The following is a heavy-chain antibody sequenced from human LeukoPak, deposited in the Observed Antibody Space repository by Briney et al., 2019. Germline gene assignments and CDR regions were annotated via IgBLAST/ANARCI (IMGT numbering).Heavy chain of an antibody. CDR3: AREGKAAGSRAYYYYGMDV. CDR1: GFTFSSYD. Sequence: GGSLRLSCAASGFTFSSYDMHWVRQATGEGLEWVSAIGTAGDTYYPGSVKGRFTISRENAKNSLYLQMNSLRAEDTAVYYCAREGKAAGSRAYYYYGMDVWGQGTTVTVSS. CDR2: IGTAGDT. J-gene: IGHJ6*02. V-gene: IGHV3-13*01. D-gene: IGHD6-13*01.